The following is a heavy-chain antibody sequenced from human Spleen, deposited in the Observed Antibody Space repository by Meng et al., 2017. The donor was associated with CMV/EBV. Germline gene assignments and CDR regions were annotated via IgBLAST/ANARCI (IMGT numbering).Heavy chain of an antibody. CDR3: ARDVVEVGAPNWFDP. CDR2: ISSSSSYI. CDR1: GFTFSSYS. J-gene: IGHJ5*02. V-gene: IGHV3-21*01. D-gene: IGHD2-15*01. Sequence: GGSLRLSCAASGFTFSSYSMNWVRQAPGKGLEWVSFISSSSSYIYYADSVKGRFTISRDNAKNSLYLQMTSLRAEDTAVYYCARDVVEVGAPNWFDPWGQGTLVTVSS.